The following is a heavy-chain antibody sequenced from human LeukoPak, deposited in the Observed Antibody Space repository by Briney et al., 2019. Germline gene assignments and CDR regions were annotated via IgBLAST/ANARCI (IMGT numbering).Heavy chain of an antibody. J-gene: IGHJ6*02. V-gene: IGHV4-30-4*01. D-gene: IGHD3-3*01. Sequence: MPSETLSLTCTVSGGSISSGDFHWSWIRQPPGKGLEWIGSIYDSGSIYYNPSLKSRVTISVDTSKNQFSLKLSSVTAADTAVYYCARDRIGVVTLKAYYYYGMDVWGQGTTVTVSS. CDR3: ARDRIGVVTLKAYYYYGMDV. CDR1: GGSISSGDFH. CDR2: IYDSGSI.